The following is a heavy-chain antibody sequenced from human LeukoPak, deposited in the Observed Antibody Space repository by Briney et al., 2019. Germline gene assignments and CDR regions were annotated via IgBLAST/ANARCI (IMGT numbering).Heavy chain of an antibody. D-gene: IGHD5-12*01. V-gene: IGHV1-46*01. J-gene: IGHJ6*04. Sequence: GASVKVSCKASGYTFTSYYMHWVRQAPGQGLEWMGIINSSGGSTSYAQKFQGRVTMTRDTSTSTVYMELSSLRSEDTAVYYCARVGATSGYDYHYYGMDVWGKGTTVTVSS. CDR1: GYTFTSYY. CDR2: INSSGGST. CDR3: ARVGATSGYDYHYYGMDV.